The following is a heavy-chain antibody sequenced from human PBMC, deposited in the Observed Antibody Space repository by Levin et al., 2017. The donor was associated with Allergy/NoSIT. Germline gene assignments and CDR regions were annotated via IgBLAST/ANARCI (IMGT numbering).Heavy chain of an antibody. CDR2: INWNGGRT. D-gene: IGHD6-19*01. CDR1: GFTFDDYG. Sequence: GGSLRLSCAASGFTFDDYGMNWVRQAPGKGLEWVSGINWNGGRTGYADSVKGRFTISRDNAKNSLYLQMNSLRAEDTALYYCARDKGIAVAGGFDYWGRGTLDTVSS. CDR3: ARDKGIAVAGGFDY. V-gene: IGHV3-20*04. J-gene: IGHJ4*02.